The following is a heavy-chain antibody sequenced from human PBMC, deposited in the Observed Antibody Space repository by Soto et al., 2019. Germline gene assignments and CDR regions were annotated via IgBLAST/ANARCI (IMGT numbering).Heavy chain of an antibody. J-gene: IGHJ3*02. CDR2: ISSSSRYM. CDR3: ARGYCSRNSCHTGDAFDI. Sequence: GGSLRLSCAASGFTFSSYNMNWVRQAPGKGLEWVSSISSSSRYMYYADSVKGRLTISRDNAKNSLYLHMNSLRAEDTAVYYCARGYCSRNSCHTGDAFDIWGQGTVVTVSS. V-gene: IGHV3-21*01. CDR1: GFTFSSYN. D-gene: IGHD2-2*02.